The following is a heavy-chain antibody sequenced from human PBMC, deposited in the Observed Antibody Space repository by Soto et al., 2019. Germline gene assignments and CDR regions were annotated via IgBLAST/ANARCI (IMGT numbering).Heavy chain of an antibody. CDR1: GFTFSSYA. J-gene: IGHJ6*02. D-gene: IGHD6-19*01. Sequence: GGSLRLSCAASGFTFSSYAMSWVRQAPGKGLEWVSAISGSGGSTYYADSVKGRFTISRDNSKNTLYLQMNSLRAEDTAVYYCAKDPPFSGWYDYYYGMDVWGQGTTVTVSS. V-gene: IGHV3-23*01. CDR3: AKDPPFSGWYDYYYGMDV. CDR2: ISGSGGST.